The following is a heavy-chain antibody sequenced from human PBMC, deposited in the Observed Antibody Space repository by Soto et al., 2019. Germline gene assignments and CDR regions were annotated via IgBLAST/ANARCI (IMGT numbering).Heavy chain of an antibody. Sequence: QVQLQQWGAGLLKPSETLSLTCAVYGGSFSGYYWSWIRQPPGKGLEWIGEINHSGSTNYNPSLKSRVTISVDTSKNQFSRKLSSVTAADTAVYYCARSGYYYYYGMDVWGQGTTVTVSS. CDR2: INHSGST. V-gene: IGHV4-34*01. CDR1: GGSFSGYY. J-gene: IGHJ6*02. CDR3: ARSGYYYYYGMDV.